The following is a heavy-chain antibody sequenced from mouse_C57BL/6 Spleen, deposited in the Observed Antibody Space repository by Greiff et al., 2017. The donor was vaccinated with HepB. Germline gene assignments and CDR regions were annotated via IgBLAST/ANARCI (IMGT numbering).Heavy chain of an antibody. CDR1: GYTFTDYN. Sequence: EVKLQESGPELVKPGASVKMSCKASGYTFTDYNMHWVKQSHGKSLEWIGYINPNNGGTSYNQKFKGKATLTVNKSSSTAYMELRSLTSEDSAVYYCAREGYYGNYDWGQGTTLTVSS. V-gene: IGHV1-22*01. D-gene: IGHD2-1*01. CDR3: AREGYYGNYD. CDR2: INPNNGGT. J-gene: IGHJ2*01.